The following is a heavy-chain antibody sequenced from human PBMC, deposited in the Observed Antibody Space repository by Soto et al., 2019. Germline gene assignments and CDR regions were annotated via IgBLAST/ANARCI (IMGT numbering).Heavy chain of an antibody. V-gene: IGHV1-69*04. Sequence: SVKVSCKASGGTFSSYTISWVRQAPGQGLGWMGRIIPILGIANYAQKFQGRVTITADKSTSTAYMELSSLRSEDTAVYYCARDPPSVATGFWGQGTLVTVSS. CDR1: GGTFSSYT. CDR2: IIPILGIA. J-gene: IGHJ4*02. CDR3: ARDPPSVATGF. D-gene: IGHD5-12*01.